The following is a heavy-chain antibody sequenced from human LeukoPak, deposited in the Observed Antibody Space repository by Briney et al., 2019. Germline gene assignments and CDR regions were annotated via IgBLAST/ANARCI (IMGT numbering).Heavy chain of an antibody. J-gene: IGHJ6*03. CDR3: ARMVYCSSISCSYYYYYMDV. D-gene: IGHD2-2*01. CDR2: INPGDGST. Sequence: GASVKVSCKASGYTFSNYYMYWVRQAPGQGLEGMGIINPGDGSTRYAPKFQGRVTMTRDTSTRTVYMELSSLRSEDTAVYYCARMVYCSSISCSYYYYYMDVWAKGTTVTVSS. CDR1: GYTFSNYY. V-gene: IGHV1-46*01.